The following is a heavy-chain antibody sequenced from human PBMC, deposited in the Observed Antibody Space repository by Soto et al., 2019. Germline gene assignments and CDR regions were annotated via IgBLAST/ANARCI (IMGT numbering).Heavy chain of an antibody. V-gene: IGHV3-21*01. Sequence: GGSLRLSCAASGFTFSSYSMNWVRQAPGKGLEWVSSISSSSSYIYYADSVKGRFTISRDNAKNSLYLQMNSLRAEDTAVYYCARDILRNYSSSSIVVSPASHWGQGTLVTVSS. D-gene: IGHD6-6*01. CDR3: ARDILRNYSSSSIVVSPASH. CDR1: GFTFSSYS. J-gene: IGHJ4*02. CDR2: ISSSSSYI.